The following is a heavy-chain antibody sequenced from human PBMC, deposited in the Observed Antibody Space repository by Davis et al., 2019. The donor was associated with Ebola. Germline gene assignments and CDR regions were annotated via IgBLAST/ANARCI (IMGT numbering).Heavy chain of an antibody. D-gene: IGHD6-13*01. Sequence: MPSETLSLTCAVSGGSISRGGYSWSWIRQPPGKGLEWIGYIYHSGSTYYNPSLKSRVTISVDRSKNQFSLKLSSVTAADTAVYYCARGKPFGSSFWFDPWGQGTLVTVSS. CDR1: GGSISRGGYS. CDR2: IYHSGST. J-gene: IGHJ5*02. V-gene: IGHV4-30-2*01. CDR3: ARGKPFGSSFWFDP.